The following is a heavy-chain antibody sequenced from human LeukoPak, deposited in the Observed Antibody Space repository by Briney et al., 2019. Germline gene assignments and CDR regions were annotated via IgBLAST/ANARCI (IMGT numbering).Heavy chain of an antibody. Sequence: GGSLRLSCAASGFSFSSYEMNWVRQAPGKGLEWVSYIGSTTNSIYYADSVKGGLTISRDNAKKSLHLQMNSLRAEDTAVYYCARDEYSGLYYYMDVWGKGTTVTVSS. V-gene: IGHV3-48*03. CDR3: ARDEYSGLYYYMDV. J-gene: IGHJ6*03. CDR1: GFSFSSYE. D-gene: IGHD5-12*01. CDR2: IGSTTNSI.